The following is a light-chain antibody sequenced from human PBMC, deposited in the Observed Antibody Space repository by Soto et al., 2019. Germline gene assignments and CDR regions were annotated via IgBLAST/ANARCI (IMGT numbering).Light chain of an antibody. CDR2: NNN. CDR3: AAWDDSLNGLV. J-gene: IGLJ3*02. Sequence: QSVLTQPPSAFGTPGQRVTISCSGSRSNIGSNLVNWYQQLPGTAPKLLMYNNNQRPSGVPDRFSGSKSGTSASLAISGLQSEDEADYHCAAWDDSLNGLVFGGGTQLTVL. CDR1: RSNIGSNL. V-gene: IGLV1-44*01.